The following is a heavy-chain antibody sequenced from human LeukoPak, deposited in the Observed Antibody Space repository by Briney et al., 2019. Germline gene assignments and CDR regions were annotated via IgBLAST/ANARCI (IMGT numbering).Heavy chain of an antibody. V-gene: IGHV3-30-3*01. Sequence: PGRSLRLSCAASGFTFSSYALHWVRQAPDKGLEWVAVISYDGSNKYYADSVKGRFTISRDNSKNTLYLQMNSLRAEDTAVYYCARGSMYSSRSDAFDIWGQGTMVTVSS. D-gene: IGHD6-19*01. J-gene: IGHJ3*02. CDR1: GFTFSSYA. CDR2: ISYDGSNK. CDR3: ARGSMYSSRSDAFDI.